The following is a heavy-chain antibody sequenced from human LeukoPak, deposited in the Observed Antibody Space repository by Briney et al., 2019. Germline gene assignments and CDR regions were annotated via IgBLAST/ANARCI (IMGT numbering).Heavy chain of an antibody. J-gene: IGHJ4*02. V-gene: IGHV3-74*01. CDR2: INTDGSST. CDR1: GFTFSSYW. Sequence: GGSLRLSCAASGFTFSSYWMHWVRQAPGKELVWVSSINTDGSSTVYADSVKGRFTISRDNAKNTLYLQMHSLRAEDTAVYYCAPSSLTYSSGWYRYWGQGTLVTVSS. CDR3: APSSLTYSSGWYRY. D-gene: IGHD6-19*01.